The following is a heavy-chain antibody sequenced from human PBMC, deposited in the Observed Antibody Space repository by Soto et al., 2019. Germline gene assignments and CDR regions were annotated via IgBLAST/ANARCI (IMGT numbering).Heavy chain of an antibody. Sequence: SETLSLTCSVSGYSISSGYYWGWVLQAPRKGLEVLVRVYHNGSMCHNPSFHSRRTISVDTSKNQVSLNLRYVTASDTAVYYCAALWLGELAFNSWGHGILVTVSS. CDR1: GYSISSGYY. CDR3: AALWLGELAFNS. CDR2: VYHNGSM. J-gene: IGHJ5*01. V-gene: IGHV4-38-2*02. D-gene: IGHD3-10*01.